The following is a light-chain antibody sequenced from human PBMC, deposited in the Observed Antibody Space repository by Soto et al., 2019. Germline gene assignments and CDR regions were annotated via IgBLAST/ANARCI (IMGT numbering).Light chain of an antibody. CDR2: GAS. V-gene: IGKV3-20*01. CDR1: QSVSDNY. CDR3: HQYGSTPWT. J-gene: IGKJ1*01. Sequence: EIVLTQSPGTLSLSPGERATLSCRASQSVSDNYVAWYQQKPGQAPRLLIYGASSRATGIPGRFSGSGSGTDFTLTISRLEPEDFAVYHCHQYGSTPWTFGQGTKVEIK.